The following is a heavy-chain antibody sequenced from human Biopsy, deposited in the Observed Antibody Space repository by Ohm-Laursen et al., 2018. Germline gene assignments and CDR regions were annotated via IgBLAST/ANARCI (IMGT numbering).Heavy chain of an antibody. CDR2: VYYTGST. J-gene: IGHJ2*01. D-gene: IGHD3-22*01. CDR1: GDSISSYY. Sequence: GTLSLTCTVSGDSISSYYWSWIRQPPEKGLQWIGYVYYTGSTDYNPSLQSRVTISVDTSKNHFSLRLRSVTPADTAIYYCARDRGYYSDRTVPGYFDLWGRGTLVTVSS. V-gene: IGHV4-59*01. CDR3: ARDRGYYSDRTVPGYFDL.